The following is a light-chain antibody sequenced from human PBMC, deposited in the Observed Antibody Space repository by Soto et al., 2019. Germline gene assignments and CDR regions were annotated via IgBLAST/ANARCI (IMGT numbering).Light chain of an antibody. J-gene: IGKJ4*01. CDR2: GVS. Sequence: EIVLTQSPGTLSLSPGERATLACRASQSVSSATYLAWYQQKPGHAPRLLIYGVSLSAAGIPDRFSGSGSGTEFTLTISRLEPEDFAVYYCQQYGDAPLTFYGSTKVDTK. CDR1: QSVSSATY. CDR3: QQYGDAPLT. V-gene: IGKV3-20*01.